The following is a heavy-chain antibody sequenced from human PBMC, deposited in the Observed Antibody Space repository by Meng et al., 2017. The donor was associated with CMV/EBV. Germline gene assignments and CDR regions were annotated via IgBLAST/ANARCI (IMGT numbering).Heavy chain of an antibody. CDR2: IYYSGST. CDR3: ARQDIVVVPAALPNWFDP. V-gene: IGHV4-39*01. CDR1: GGSISSISYY. J-gene: IGHJ5*02. D-gene: IGHD2-2*01. Sequence: GSLTLSCTVSGGSISSISYYWGWIRQTPGKGLEWIGSIYYSGSTYYNPSLKSRVTISVDTSKNQFALKLSSVTAADTAVYYCARQDIVVVPAALPNWFDPWGQGTLVTVSS.